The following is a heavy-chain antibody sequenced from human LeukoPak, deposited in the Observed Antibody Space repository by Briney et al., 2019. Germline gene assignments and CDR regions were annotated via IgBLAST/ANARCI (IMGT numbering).Heavy chain of an antibody. Sequence: PSETLSLTCPVSGGSVSSTRFYWGWIRQSPGKGLDWIGKIQSTGSTYYIPSLESRVTISVDTSKNQFSLKLSSVTAADTAVYYCARRRTRGASIAAGRGAFDIWGQGTMVTVSS. CDR3: ARRRTRGASIAAGRGAFDI. V-gene: IGHV4-39*07. D-gene: IGHD6-6*01. CDR2: IQSTGST. CDR1: GGSVSSTRFY. J-gene: IGHJ3*02.